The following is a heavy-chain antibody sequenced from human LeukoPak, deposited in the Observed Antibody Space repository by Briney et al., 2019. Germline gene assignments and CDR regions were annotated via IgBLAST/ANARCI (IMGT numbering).Heavy chain of an antibody. CDR3: ARYARYCSSTSCHPDGMDV. D-gene: IGHD2-2*01. CDR1: GFTFSSYA. J-gene: IGHJ6*02. Sequence: GGSLRLSCAASGFTFSSYAMSWVRQAPGKGLEWVSAISGSGGSTYYADSVKGRFTISRHNSKNTLYLQMNSLRAEDTAVYYCARYARYCSSTSCHPDGMDVWGQGTTVTVSS. CDR2: ISGSGGST. V-gene: IGHV3-23*01.